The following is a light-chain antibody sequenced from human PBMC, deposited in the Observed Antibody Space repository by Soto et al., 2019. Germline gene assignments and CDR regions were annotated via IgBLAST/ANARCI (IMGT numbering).Light chain of an antibody. V-gene: IGLV2-8*01. CDR3: SSSAGSNNFAF. Sequence: QSVLTQPPSASGSPGQSVTISCIGISSDVGGYNYVSWYQQHPGKAPKVMIYEVSKRPSGVPHRFSGSKSDNTASLTVSGLQVEDEADYYCSSSAGSNNFAFFGGGTKLTVL. J-gene: IGLJ2*01. CDR2: EVS. CDR1: SSDVGGYNY.